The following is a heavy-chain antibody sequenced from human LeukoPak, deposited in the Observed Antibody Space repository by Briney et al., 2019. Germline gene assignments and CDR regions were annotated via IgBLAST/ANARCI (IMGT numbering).Heavy chain of an antibody. CDR2: IWFDGSNK. V-gene: IGHV3-33*08. Sequence: QSGGSLRLSCAASGFIFSSHGMHWVRQAPSKGLEWVAVIWFDGSNKYYADSVKGRFTISRDNSKNTLYLQMNSLRAEDTAMYYCGRDRPGGGINGMDVWGQGATVTVSS. D-gene: IGHD3-16*01. CDR1: GFIFSSHG. CDR3: GRDRPGGGINGMDV. J-gene: IGHJ6*02.